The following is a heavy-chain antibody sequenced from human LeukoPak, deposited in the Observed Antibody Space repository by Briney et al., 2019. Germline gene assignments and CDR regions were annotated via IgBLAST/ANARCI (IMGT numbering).Heavy chain of an antibody. J-gene: IGHJ3*02. D-gene: IGHD2/OR15-2a*01. CDR1: GFTFTNYN. V-gene: IGHV1-2*02. CDR3: ARALPGIWNAFDI. Sequence: ASVKVSCKASGFTFTNYNLHWVRQAPGQRLEWMGWINPNSGGTNYAQKFQGRVTMTRDTSISTAYMELSRLRSDDTAVYYCARALPGIWNAFDIWGQGTMVTVSS. CDR2: INPNSGGT.